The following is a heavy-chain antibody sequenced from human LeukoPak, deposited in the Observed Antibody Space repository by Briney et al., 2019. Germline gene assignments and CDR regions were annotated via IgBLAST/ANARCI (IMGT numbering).Heavy chain of an antibody. V-gene: IGHV3-7*01. CDR3: ARQIWFGELLSGDFDY. CDR2: IKQDGSEK. Sequence: GGSLRLSCAASGFTFSSYWMSWVRQAPGKGLEWVANIKQDGSEKYYVDSVKGRFTISRDNAKNSLYLQMNSLRAEDTAVYYCARQIWFGELLSGDFDYWGQGTLVTVSS. J-gene: IGHJ4*02. D-gene: IGHD3-10*01. CDR1: GFTFSSYW.